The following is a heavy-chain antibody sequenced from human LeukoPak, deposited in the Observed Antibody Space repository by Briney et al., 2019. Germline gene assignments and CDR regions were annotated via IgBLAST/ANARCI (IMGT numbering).Heavy chain of an antibody. CDR2: IRYDGSNK. V-gene: IGHV3-30*02. Sequence: GGPLRLSCAASGFTFSSYGMHWVGQAPGKGVEWVAFIRYDGSNKYYADSVKGRFTISRDNSKNTLYLQMNSLRAEDTAVYYCAKSGIAAAGTLNYWGQGTLVTVSS. J-gene: IGHJ4*02. CDR3: AKSGIAAAGTLNY. CDR1: GFTFSSYG. D-gene: IGHD6-13*01.